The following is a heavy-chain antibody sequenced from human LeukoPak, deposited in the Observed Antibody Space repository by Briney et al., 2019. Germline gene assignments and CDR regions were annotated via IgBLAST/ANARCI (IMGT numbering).Heavy chain of an antibody. CDR2: IYYSGST. D-gene: IGHD1-1*01. Sequence: PSETLSLTCTVSGGSISSYYWSWIRQPPGKGLEWIGYIYYSGSTNYNPSLKSRVTISVDTSKNQFSLKLSSVTAADTSVYYCARGVQFFDYWGQGTLVTVSS. CDR1: GGSISSYY. CDR3: ARGVQFFDY. J-gene: IGHJ4*02. V-gene: IGHV4-59*01.